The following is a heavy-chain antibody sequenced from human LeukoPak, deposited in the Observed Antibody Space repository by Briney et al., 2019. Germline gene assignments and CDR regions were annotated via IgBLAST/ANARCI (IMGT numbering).Heavy chain of an antibody. Sequence: GGSLRLSCAASGFTFSSYAMSWVHQAPGKGLEWVSAISGRGGSTYYADSVKGRFTISRDNSKNTLYLQMNSLRAEDTAVYYCAKGLYYYDSSGSDYWGQGTLVTVSS. J-gene: IGHJ4*02. V-gene: IGHV3-23*01. CDR1: GFTFSSYA. CDR2: ISGRGGST. CDR3: AKGLYYYDSSGSDY. D-gene: IGHD3-22*01.